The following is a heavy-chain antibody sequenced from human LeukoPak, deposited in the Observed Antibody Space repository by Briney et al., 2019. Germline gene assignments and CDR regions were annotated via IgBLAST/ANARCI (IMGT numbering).Heavy chain of an antibody. D-gene: IGHD6-13*01. V-gene: IGHV3-23*01. CDR1: GFTFISYW. J-gene: IGHJ3*02. CDR2: ISGSGGST. CDR3: AKEHGGSSWYEDAFDI. Sequence: GGSLRLSCAASGFTFISYWMSWVRQAPGKGLEWVSDISGSGGSTYYADSVKGRFTISRDNSKNTLYLQMNSLRAEDTAVYYCAKEHGGSSWYEDAFDIWGQGTMVTVSS.